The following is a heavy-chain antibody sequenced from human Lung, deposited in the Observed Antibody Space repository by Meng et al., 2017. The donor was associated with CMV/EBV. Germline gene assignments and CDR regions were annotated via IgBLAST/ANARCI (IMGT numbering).Heavy chain of an antibody. CDR3: ARGSSSSWYEGSYYFDY. V-gene: IGHV3-21*01. CDR2: ISSSSSYI. CDR1: GFTFSSYS. J-gene: IGHJ4*02. D-gene: IGHD6-13*01. Sequence: GEXXKISCAASGFTFSSYSMNWVRQAPGKGLEWVSSISSSSSYIYYADSVKGRFTISRDNAKNSLYLQMNSLRAEDTAVYYCARGSSSSWYEGSYYFDYWXPGTXVTVSS.